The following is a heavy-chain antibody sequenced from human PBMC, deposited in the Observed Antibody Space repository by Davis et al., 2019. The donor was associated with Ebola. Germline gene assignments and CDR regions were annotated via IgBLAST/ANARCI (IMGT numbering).Heavy chain of an antibody. CDR1: GFTFSDYY. CDR3: ARGGSGTIFGVVINWFDP. D-gene: IGHD3-3*01. J-gene: IGHJ5*02. Sequence: GGSLRLSCAASGFTFSDYYMSWIRQAPGKGLEWVSYISSSGSTIYYADSVKGRFTISRDNAKNSLYLQMNSLRDEDTAVYYCARGGSGTIFGVVINWFDPWGQGTLVTVSS. CDR2: ISSSGSTI. V-gene: IGHV3-11*04.